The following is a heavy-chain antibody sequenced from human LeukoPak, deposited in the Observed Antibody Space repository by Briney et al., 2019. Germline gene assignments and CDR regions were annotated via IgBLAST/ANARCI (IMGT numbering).Heavy chain of an antibody. CDR2: ISGRGGSA. CDR1: GFTFSDNA. J-gene: IGHJ5*02. D-gene: IGHD2-8*01. Sequence: GGSLRLSCAASGFTFSDNAMTGVRQAPGKGLEWVSTISGRGGSAFCADSVKGRFTVSGDNSKNTLFLQMNSLRAEDTAIYYCAKRVLCQSWGQGTLVTVSS. CDR3: AKRVLCQS. V-gene: IGHV3-23*01.